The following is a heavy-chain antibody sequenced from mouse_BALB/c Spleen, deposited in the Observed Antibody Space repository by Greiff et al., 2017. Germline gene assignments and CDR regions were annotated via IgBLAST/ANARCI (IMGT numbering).Heavy chain of an antibody. J-gene: IGHJ4*01. CDR2: INPSNGRT. D-gene: IGHD1-1*02. CDR3: ASGGGYYYAMDY. V-gene: IGHV1S81*02. CDR1: GYTFTSYW. Sequence: VQLQQPGAELVKPGASVKLSCKASGYTFTSYWMHWVKQRPGQGLEWIGEINPSNGRTNYNEKFKSKATLTVDKSSSTAYMQLSSLTSEDSAVYYCASGGGYYYAMDYWGQGTSVTVSS.